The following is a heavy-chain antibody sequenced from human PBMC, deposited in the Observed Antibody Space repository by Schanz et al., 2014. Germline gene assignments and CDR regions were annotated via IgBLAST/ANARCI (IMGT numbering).Heavy chain of an antibody. CDR3: ARAAYSHGLDV. Sequence: DVQLLESGGGLVQPGGSLRLSCAASGFTFSSYAMSWVRQAPGKGLEWVARIKNTFNSYTTEYAASVKGRFSISRDDSKSSLYLQMNSLKTEDTAVYFCARAAYSHGLDVWGRGTTVTVSS. J-gene: IGHJ6*02. V-gene: IGHV3-72*01. CDR2: IKNTFNSYTT. CDR1: GFTFSSYA. D-gene: IGHD3-16*01.